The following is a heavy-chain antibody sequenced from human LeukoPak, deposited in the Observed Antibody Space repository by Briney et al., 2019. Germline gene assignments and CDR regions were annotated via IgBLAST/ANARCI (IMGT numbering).Heavy chain of an antibody. CDR3: ASFKAEGFDY. CDR1: GGSFSGYY. D-gene: IGHD6-19*01. J-gene: IGHJ4*02. Sequence: PSETLSLTCAVYGGSFSGYYWSWIRQPPGKGLEWIGEINHSGSTNYNPSLKSRVTISVDTSKNQFSLKLSSVTAADKSVYYCASFKAEGFDYWGQGTLVTVSS. V-gene: IGHV4-34*01. CDR2: INHSGST.